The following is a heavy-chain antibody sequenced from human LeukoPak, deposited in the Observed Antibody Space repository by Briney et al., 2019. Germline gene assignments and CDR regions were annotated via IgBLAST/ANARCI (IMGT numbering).Heavy chain of an antibody. CDR3: AKSPFDYYGSGSYFDY. Sequence: GGSLRLSCAASGFTFDDYAMHWVRQAPGKGLECVSLISGDGGSTYYADSVKGRFTISRDNSKNSLYLQMNSLRTEDTALYYCAKSPFDYYGSGSYFDYWGQGTLVTVSS. D-gene: IGHD3-10*01. J-gene: IGHJ4*02. CDR1: GFTFDDYA. V-gene: IGHV3-43*02. CDR2: ISGDGGST.